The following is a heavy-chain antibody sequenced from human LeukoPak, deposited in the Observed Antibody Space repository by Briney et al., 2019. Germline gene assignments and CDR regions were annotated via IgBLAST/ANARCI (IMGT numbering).Heavy chain of an antibody. CDR1: GYTFTSYD. CDR3: ASSPTPNPYGGNSFAPFRAWFDP. V-gene: IGHV1-8*01. J-gene: IGHJ5*02. CDR2: MSPNSGNT. D-gene: IGHD4-23*01. Sequence: ASVKVSCKASGYTFTSYDINWVRQATGQGLEWMGWMSPNSGNTGYAQKFQGRVTMTRNTSISTAYMELSSLRSEDTAVYYCASSPTPNPYGGNSFAPFRAWFDPWGQGTLVTVSS.